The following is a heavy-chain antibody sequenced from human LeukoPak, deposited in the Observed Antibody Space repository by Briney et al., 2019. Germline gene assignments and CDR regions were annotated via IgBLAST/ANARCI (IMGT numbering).Heavy chain of an antibody. D-gene: IGHD3-10*01. Sequence: GGSLRLSCAASVFTISGYWMHWVRQAPGKGLVWVSRISGDGSITAYADSVKGRFTISRDNAKNTLYLQMNRLRAEDTAVYYCARGRAGNYYNHNDYWGQGTLVTVSS. CDR2: ISGDGSIT. J-gene: IGHJ4*01. CDR3: ARGRAGNYYNHNDY. CDR1: VFTISGYW. V-gene: IGHV3-74*01.